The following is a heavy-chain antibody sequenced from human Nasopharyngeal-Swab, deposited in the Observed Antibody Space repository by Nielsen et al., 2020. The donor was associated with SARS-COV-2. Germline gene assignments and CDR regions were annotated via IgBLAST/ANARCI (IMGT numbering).Heavy chain of an antibody. CDR1: GFTFDEFG. CDR3: ARGDYYNSAAFDI. J-gene: IGHJ3*02. V-gene: IGHV3-20*01. D-gene: IGHD3-22*01. CDR2: INWNGGST. Sequence: GESLKISCAASGFTFDEFGMSWVRQVPGKGLEWVSGINWNGGSTGYADSVKGRFTISRDNSRKSLYVQMNSLRAEDTGFYHCARGDYYNSAAFDIWGQGTKVIVSS.